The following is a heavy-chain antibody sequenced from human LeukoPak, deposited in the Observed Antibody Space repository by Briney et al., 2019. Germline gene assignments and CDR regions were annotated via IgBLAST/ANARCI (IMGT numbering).Heavy chain of an antibody. V-gene: IGHV3-48*03. Sequence: TGGSLRLSCAASGFTFSTYSMHWVRQAPGKGLEWVSAISGSGSTIYYADSVKGRFTISRDNAKNSLYLQMNSLRAEDTAVYYCAELGITMIGGVWGKGTTVTISS. J-gene: IGHJ6*04. D-gene: IGHD3-10*02. CDR3: AELGITMIGGV. CDR2: ISGSGSTI. CDR1: GFTFSTYS.